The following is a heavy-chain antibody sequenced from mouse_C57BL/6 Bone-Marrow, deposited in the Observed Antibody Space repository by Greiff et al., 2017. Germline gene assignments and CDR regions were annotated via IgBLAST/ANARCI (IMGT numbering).Heavy chain of an antibody. Sequence: EVHLVESGGGLVKPGGSLKLSCAASGFTFSSYAMSWVRQTPETRLEWVATISDGGSYTYYPDNVKGRFTIARDNAKNNLYLQMSHLKSEDTAMXYCARAPLRSYFDYWGQGTTLTVSS. J-gene: IGHJ2*01. V-gene: IGHV5-4*01. CDR3: ARAPLRSYFDY. CDR2: ISDGGSYT. D-gene: IGHD1-1*01. CDR1: GFTFSSYA.